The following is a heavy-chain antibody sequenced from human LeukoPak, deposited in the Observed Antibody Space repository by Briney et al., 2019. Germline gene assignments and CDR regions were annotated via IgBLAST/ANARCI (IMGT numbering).Heavy chain of an antibody. Sequence: PGGSLRLSCAASGSTFSSYSMNWVRQAPGKGLEWVSSISSSSSYIYYADSVKGRFTISRDNAKNSLYLQMNSLRAEDTAVYYCARAQGYGDYLAYFDCWGQGTLVTVSS. CDR3: ARAQGYGDYLAYFDC. D-gene: IGHD4-17*01. CDR1: GSTFSSYS. J-gene: IGHJ4*02. V-gene: IGHV3-21*01. CDR2: ISSSSSYI.